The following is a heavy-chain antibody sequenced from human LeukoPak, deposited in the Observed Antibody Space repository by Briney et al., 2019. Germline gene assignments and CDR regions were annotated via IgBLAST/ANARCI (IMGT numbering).Heavy chain of an antibody. CDR2: INPSGGST. Sequence: ASVKVSCKASGYTFTSCAMNWVRQAPGQGLEWMGIINPSGGSTSYAQKFQGRVTMTRDTSTSTVYMELSSLRSEDTAVYYCARASPLPVVPEYWGQGTLVTVSS. CDR3: ARASPLPVVPEY. D-gene: IGHD2-15*01. V-gene: IGHV1-46*01. CDR1: GYTFTSCA. J-gene: IGHJ4*02.